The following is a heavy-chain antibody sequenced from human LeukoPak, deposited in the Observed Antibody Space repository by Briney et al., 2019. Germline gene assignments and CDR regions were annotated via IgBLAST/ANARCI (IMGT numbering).Heavy chain of an antibody. V-gene: IGHV3-30-3*01. CDR2: ISYDGSNK. J-gene: IGHJ3*02. CDR3: ARDQDAFDI. CDR1: GFTFSSYA. Sequence: GGSLRLSCAASGFTFSSYAMHWVRQAPGKGLEWVAVISYDGSNKYYADSVKGRFTISRDNSKNTLYLQMNSLRAEDTAVYYCARDQDAFDIWGQGTMVTVSS.